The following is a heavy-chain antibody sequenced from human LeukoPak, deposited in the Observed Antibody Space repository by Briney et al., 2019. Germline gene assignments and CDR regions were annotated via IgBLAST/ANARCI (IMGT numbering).Heavy chain of an antibody. J-gene: IGHJ4*02. V-gene: IGHV4-4*07. D-gene: IGHD1-26*01. CDR3: ARESGRSGSYYFLDY. Sequence: PSETLSLTCTVSDGSISSYYWSWIRQPAGKGLEWIGRIYTSGSTNYNPSLKSRVTMSVDTSKNQFSLKLSSVTAADTAVYYCARESGRSGSYYFLDYWGQGTLVTVSS. CDR2: IYTSGST. CDR1: DGSISSYY.